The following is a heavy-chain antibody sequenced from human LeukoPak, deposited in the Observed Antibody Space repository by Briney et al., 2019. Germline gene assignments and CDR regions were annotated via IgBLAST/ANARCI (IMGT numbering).Heavy chain of an antibody. V-gene: IGHV1-8*01. Sequence: SVKVSCKASGYTFTSYDINWVRQATGQGLEWMGWMNPNSGNTGYAQKFQGRVTMTRNTSISTAYMELSSLTSEDTAVYYCARGRAYYYDSSGYYYGYWGQGTLVTVSS. D-gene: IGHD3-22*01. CDR2: MNPNSGNT. J-gene: IGHJ4*02. CDR1: GYTFTSYD. CDR3: ARGRAYYYDSSGYYYGY.